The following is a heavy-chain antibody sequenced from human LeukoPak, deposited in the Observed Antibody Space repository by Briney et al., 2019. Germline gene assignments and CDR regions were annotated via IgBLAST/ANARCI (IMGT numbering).Heavy chain of an antibody. CDR1: GGSISSYH. CDR3: ARWNAYDSSGYWFDI. CDR2: IYYSGIT. Sequence: SETLSLTCTVSGGSISSYHWSCIRQPPGKGLEWIGYIYYSGITKYNPSLKSRVTISVDTSKNQFSLKLSSVTAADTAVYYCARWNAYDSSGYWFDIWGQGTMVTVSS. J-gene: IGHJ3*02. V-gene: IGHV4-59*01. D-gene: IGHD3-22*01.